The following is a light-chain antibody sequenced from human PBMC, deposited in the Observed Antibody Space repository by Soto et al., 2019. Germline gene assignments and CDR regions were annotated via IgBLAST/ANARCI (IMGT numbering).Light chain of an antibody. CDR1: QDIRED. V-gene: IGKV1-6*01. CDR2: AAS. CDR3: RKNHPFPLT. Sequence: AIHMTQPPSPLYASVGVRDTITCWATQDIREDVGCYQQKPENAPNHLIYAASSLQREVPSRVSGSGSGTDCTLTISSLQPQYFTTNFRRKNHPFPLTFGRATKMNIK. J-gene: IGKJ4*01.